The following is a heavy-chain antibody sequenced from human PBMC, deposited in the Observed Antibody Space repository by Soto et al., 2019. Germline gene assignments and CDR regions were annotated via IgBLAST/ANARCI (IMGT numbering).Heavy chain of an antibody. CDR2: IYYSGST. J-gene: IGHJ4*02. CDR1: GGSISSSSYY. D-gene: IGHD3-3*01. CDR3: ASALRFLEWFPPERYFDY. Sequence: QLQLQESGPGLVKPSETLSLTCTVSGGSISSSSYYWGWIRQPPGKGLEWIGSIYYSGSTYYNPSLKSRVTISVDTSKNQFSLKLSSVTAADTAVYYCASALRFLEWFPPERYFDYWGQGTLVTVSS. V-gene: IGHV4-39*01.